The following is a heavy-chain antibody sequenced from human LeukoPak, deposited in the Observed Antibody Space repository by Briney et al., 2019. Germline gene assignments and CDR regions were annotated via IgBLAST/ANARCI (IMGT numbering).Heavy chain of an antibody. Sequence: GGTLRLSCAASGFTFSSYGMSWVRQAPGKGLEWVSAISGSGGSTYYADSVKGRFTISRDNSKNTLYLQMNSLRAEDTAVYYCAKGVSAYSYGLSFDYWGQGTLVTVSS. J-gene: IGHJ4*02. CDR3: AKGVSAYSYGLSFDY. V-gene: IGHV3-23*01. CDR2: ISGSGGST. CDR1: GFTFSSYG. D-gene: IGHD5-18*01.